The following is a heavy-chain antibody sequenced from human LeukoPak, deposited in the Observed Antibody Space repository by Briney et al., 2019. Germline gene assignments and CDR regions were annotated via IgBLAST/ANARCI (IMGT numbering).Heavy chain of an antibody. CDR2: INHSGST. J-gene: IGHJ4*02. Sequence: SETLSLACAVYGGSFSGYYWSWIRQPPGKGLEWIGEINHSGSTNYNPSLKSRATISVDTSKNQFSLKLSSVTAADTAVYYCARARAVAGTMDYWGQGTLVTVSS. D-gene: IGHD6-19*01. CDR1: GGSFSGYY. CDR3: ARARAVAGTMDY. V-gene: IGHV4-34*01.